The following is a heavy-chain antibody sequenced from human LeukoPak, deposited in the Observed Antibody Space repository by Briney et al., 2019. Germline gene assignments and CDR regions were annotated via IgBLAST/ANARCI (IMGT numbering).Heavy chain of an antibody. Sequence: SETLSLTCAVYGGSLNGHYWSWIRQPPGKGLEWIGEGSESGGTKFNPSLKSRVTISADTSKNQFSLKLNSVTAADTAVYYCARERAVDGSNWFDPWGQGTLVTVSS. CDR1: GGSLNGHY. V-gene: IGHV4-34*01. CDR2: GSESGGT. CDR3: ARERAVDGSNWFDP. J-gene: IGHJ5*02. D-gene: IGHD6-19*01.